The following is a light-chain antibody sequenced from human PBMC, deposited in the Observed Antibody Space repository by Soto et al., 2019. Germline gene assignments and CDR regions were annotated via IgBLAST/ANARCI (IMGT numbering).Light chain of an antibody. CDR3: SAYTTRSTLV. CDR1: SRDVGAYSL. J-gene: IGLJ2*01. V-gene: IGLV2-14*01. CDR2: EVR. Sequence: QSALTQPASVSGSPGQSITISCTGTSRDVGAYSLVSWYQQHPGKAPKLLIYEVRNRPSGISLRFSGARSGNTASLAISVLLAEDEADYYCSAYTTRSTLVFGGGTKLTVL.